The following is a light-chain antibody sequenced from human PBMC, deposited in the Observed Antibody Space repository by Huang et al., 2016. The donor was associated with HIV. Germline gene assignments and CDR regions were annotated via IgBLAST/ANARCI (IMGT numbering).Light chain of an antibody. V-gene: IGKV2-28*01. Sequence: IVMTQSPLSLPVTPGEPASISCRSSQSLLHTNGYSYVDWYLQKPGQSPQLLIYLSSNRASGVPDRFSGSGSVLDFTLKFSSVEAGDVGSYYGMQALQIPRTFGEGTRLEIK. CDR3: MQALQIPRT. CDR2: LSS. J-gene: IGKJ5*01. CDR1: QSLLHTNGYSY.